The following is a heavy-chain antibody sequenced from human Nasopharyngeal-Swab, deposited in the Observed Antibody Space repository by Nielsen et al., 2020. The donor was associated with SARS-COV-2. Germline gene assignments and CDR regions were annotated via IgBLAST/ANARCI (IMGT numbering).Heavy chain of an antibody. V-gene: IGHV2-70*04. D-gene: IGHD6-13*01. CDR2: IDWDDDK. Sequence: RQAPGKALEWLARIDWDDDKFFSTSLKTRLTISKDTSRNQVVLTMSNKGPVDTATYFCARITGQATAGSGFDYWGPGTLVTVSS. J-gene: IGHJ4*02. CDR3: ARITGQATAGSGFDY.